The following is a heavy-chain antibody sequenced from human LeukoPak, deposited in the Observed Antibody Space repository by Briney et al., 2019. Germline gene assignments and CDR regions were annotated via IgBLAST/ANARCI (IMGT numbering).Heavy chain of an antibody. J-gene: IGHJ4*02. CDR1: GYTFTSYY. CDR2: INPTGGST. CDR3: ARDGHRMYYYESSDYRFDS. Sequence: ASVKASCKASGYTFTSYYMHWVRQAPGQGLEWMGLINPTGGSTGYAQKFQGRVTMTRDMSASTDYMELSSLRSEDTAIYYCARDGHRMYYYESSDYRFDSWGQGTLVTVSS. V-gene: IGHV1-46*01. D-gene: IGHD3-22*01.